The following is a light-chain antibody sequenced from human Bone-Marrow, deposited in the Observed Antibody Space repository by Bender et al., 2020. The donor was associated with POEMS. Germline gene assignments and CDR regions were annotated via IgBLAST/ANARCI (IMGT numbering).Light chain of an antibody. CDR1: SPNIEPHP. CDR3: AVWDDSLNGWV. V-gene: IGLV1-44*01. CDR2: SSH. Sequence: QSVLTQPPSASGTPDKGFTTLSSGASPNIEPHPLNCYHHLPGTAPKLLIYSSHRRPSEVPDRFSGSRSGTSASLAISGLQSEDEADYYCAVWDDSLNGWVFGGGTKLTVL. J-gene: IGLJ3*02.